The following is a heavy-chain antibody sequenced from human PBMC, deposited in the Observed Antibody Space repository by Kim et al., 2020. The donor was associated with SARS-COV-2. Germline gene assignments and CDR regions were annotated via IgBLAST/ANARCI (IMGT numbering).Heavy chain of an antibody. CDR1: GFTFSSYS. CDR2: ISSSSTI. D-gene: IGHD6-13*01. Sequence: GGSLRLSCAASGFTFSSYSMNWVRQAPGKGLEWVSYISSSSTIYYADSVKGRFTISRDNAKNSLYLQMNSLRAEDTGVYYCARKQQRGRGGFDYWGQGTLVTVSS. CDR3: ARKQQRGRGGFDY. V-gene: IGHV3-48*04. J-gene: IGHJ4*02.